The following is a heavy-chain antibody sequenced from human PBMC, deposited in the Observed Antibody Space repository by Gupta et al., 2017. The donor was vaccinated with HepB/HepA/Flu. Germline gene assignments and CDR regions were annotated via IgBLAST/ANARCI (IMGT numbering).Heavy chain of an antibody. V-gene: IGHV3-23*01. CDR2: ISGSGGST. CDR3: AKDGNDVAAYGSGKTDY. Sequence: EVQLLESGGGLVQPGGSLRLSCAASGFTFNRYAMSWVRQAPAKGLEWVSIISGSGGSTYYADSVKGRFTISRDNSKNTLYLQMNSLRAEDTAVYYCAKDGNDVAAYGSGKTDYWGQGTLVTVSS. D-gene: IGHD3-10*01. CDR1: GFTFNRYA. J-gene: IGHJ4*02.